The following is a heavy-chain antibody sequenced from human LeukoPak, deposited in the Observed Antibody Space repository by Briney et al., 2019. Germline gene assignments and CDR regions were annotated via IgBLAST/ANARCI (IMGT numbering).Heavy chain of an antibody. CDR1: GGSISSYY. D-gene: IGHD6-13*01. Sequence: SETLSLTCTVSGGSISSYYWSWIRQPPGKGLEWIGYIYYSGSTNYNPSLKSRVTISVDTSKNQFSLKLSSVTAADTAVYYCARVIAAAGTNWFDPWGQGTLVTVSS. J-gene: IGHJ5*02. CDR3: ARVIAAAGTNWFDP. V-gene: IGHV4-59*01. CDR2: IYYSGST.